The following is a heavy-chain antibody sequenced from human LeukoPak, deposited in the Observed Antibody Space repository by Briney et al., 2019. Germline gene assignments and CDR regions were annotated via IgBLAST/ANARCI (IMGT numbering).Heavy chain of an antibody. Sequence: GGSLRLSCAASGFTFSSYSMNWARQAPGKGLEWVSYISSSSSTIYYADSVKGRFTISRDNAKNSLYLQMNSPRAEDTAVYYCAELGITMIGGVWGKGTTVTISS. CDR1: GFTFSSYS. V-gene: IGHV3-48*01. CDR2: ISSSSSTI. D-gene: IGHD3-10*02. J-gene: IGHJ6*04. CDR3: AELGITMIGGV.